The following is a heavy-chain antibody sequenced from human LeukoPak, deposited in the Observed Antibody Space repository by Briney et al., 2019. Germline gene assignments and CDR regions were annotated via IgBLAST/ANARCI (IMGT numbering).Heavy chain of an antibody. V-gene: IGHV1-46*01. CDR1: GYTFTSYY. CDR3: ARDNSVEDTAWWFDP. Sequence: ASVRVSCKASGYTFTSYYMHWVRQAPGQGLEWMGIINPSGGSTSYAQKFQGRVTMTRDMSTSTDYMELSSLRSEDTAVYYCARDNSVEDTAWWFDPWGQGTLVTVSS. D-gene: IGHD4-23*01. CDR2: INPSGGST. J-gene: IGHJ5*02.